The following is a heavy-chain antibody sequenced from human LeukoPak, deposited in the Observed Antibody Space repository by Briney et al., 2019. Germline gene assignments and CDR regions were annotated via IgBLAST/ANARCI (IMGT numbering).Heavy chain of an antibody. D-gene: IGHD2-2*01. V-gene: IGHV3-23*01. CDR3: AKGPRYCSSTSCSVVDP. CDR1: GFTFSSYA. Sequence: GGSLRLSCAASGFTFSSYAMSWVRQAPGKGQEWVSAISGSGGSTYYADSVKGRFTISRDNSKNTLYLQMNSLRAEDTAVYYCAKGPRYCSSTSCSVVDPWGQGTLVTVSS. CDR2: ISGSGGST. J-gene: IGHJ5*02.